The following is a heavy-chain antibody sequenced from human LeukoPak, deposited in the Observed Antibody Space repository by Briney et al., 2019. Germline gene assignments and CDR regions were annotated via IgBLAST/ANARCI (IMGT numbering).Heavy chain of an antibody. CDR1: GFTFSDYW. J-gene: IGHJ4*02. D-gene: IGHD5-12*01. V-gene: IGHV3-7*01. CDR3: ARDIPSGFYTPDY. Sequence: PGGSLRLSCVASGFTFSDYWMSWARQAPGMGLEWVANIETDGDEKNYVDSVKGRFTISRDNARNSLYLQMSSLRVEDTAVYYCARDIPSGFYTPDYWGRGTLVTVSS. CDR2: IETDGDEK.